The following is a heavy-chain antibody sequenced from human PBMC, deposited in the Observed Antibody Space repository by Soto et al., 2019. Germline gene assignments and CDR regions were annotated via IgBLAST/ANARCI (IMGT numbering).Heavy chain of an antibody. CDR2: IYYSGST. CDR3: ARHVRTPPYYDFWSGQKGYFDY. V-gene: IGHV4-39*01. J-gene: IGHJ4*02. D-gene: IGHD3-3*01. Sequence: SETLSLTCTVSGGSISSSSYYWGWIRQPPGKGLEWIGSIYYSGSTYYNPSLKSRVTISVDTSKNQFSLKLSSVTAADTAVYYCARHVRTPPYYDFWSGQKGYFDYWGQGTLVTVSS. CDR1: GGSISSSSYY.